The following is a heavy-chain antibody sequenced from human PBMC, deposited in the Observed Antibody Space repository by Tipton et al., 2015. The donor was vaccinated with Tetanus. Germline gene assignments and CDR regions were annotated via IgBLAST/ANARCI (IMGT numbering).Heavy chain of an antibody. CDR1: GYTLTSYH. CDR2: INPIGGST. CDR3: ARDQLDH. J-gene: IGHJ4*02. V-gene: IGHV1-46*01. Sequence: QLVQSGAEVKRPGASVKVSCKASGYTLTSYHMHWVRQAPGQGLEWMGIINPIGGSTSYAQKFQGRLTMTRDTSTSTAYMELRSLRSDDTAVYFCARDQLDHWGQGTLVTVSS.